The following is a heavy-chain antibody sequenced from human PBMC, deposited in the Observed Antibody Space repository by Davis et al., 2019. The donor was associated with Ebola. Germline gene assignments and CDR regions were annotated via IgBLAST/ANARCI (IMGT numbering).Heavy chain of an antibody. CDR1: GFTFGDYA. CDR3: AKVVERIGGAYDI. CDR2: ISWNSGSI. J-gene: IGHJ3*02. D-gene: IGHD3-16*01. V-gene: IGHV3-9*01. Sequence: PGGSLRLSCAASGFTFGDYAMHWVRQGPEKGLEWVSRISWNSGSIDYAESVKGRFTISRDNAKSSLYLQMNSLRAEDTALYYCAKVVERIGGAYDIWGQGTMVTVSS.